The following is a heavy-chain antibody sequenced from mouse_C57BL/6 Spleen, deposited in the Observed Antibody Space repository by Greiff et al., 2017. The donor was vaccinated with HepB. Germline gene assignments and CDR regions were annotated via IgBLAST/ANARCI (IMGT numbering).Heavy chain of an antibody. V-gene: IGHV1-80*01. J-gene: IGHJ2*01. D-gene: IGHD1-1*01. CDR2: IYPGDGDT. CDR3: AREVVATKGYYFDY. CDR1: GYAFSSYW. Sequence: VKLQESGAELVKPGASVKISCKASGYAFSSYWMNWVKQRPGKGLEWIGQIYPGDGDTNYNGKFKGKATLTADKSSSTAYMQLSSLTSEDSAVYFCAREVVATKGYYFDYWGQGTTLTVSS.